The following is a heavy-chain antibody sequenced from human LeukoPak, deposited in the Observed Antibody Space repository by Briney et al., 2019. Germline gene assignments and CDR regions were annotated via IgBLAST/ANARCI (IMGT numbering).Heavy chain of an antibody. Sequence: PGRSLRLSCAASGFTFSSDGMHWVRQAPGKGLEWVAVIWYDGSNKYYADSVKGRFTISRDNSKNTLYLQMNSLRAEDTAVYYCAKDRIGVVPAAMDYWGQGTLVTVSS. J-gene: IGHJ4*02. V-gene: IGHV3-33*06. CDR2: IWYDGSNK. CDR1: GFTFSSDG. D-gene: IGHD2-2*01. CDR3: AKDRIGVVPAAMDY.